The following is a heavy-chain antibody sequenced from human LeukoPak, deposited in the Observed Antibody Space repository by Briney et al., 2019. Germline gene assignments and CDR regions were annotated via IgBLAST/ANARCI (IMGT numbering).Heavy chain of an antibody. CDR2: ISYDGSNK. CDR1: GFTFSSYG. J-gene: IGHJ1*01. D-gene: IGHD3-22*01. Sequence: GGSLRLSCAASGFTFSSYGILWVRQAPGKGLEWVAVISYDGSNKYYADSVKGRFTISRDNSKNTLYLQMNSLRAEYTAVYYCGIGVPDYYDSSGRYFQHWGQGTLVTVSS. CDR3: GIGVPDYYDSSGRYFQH. V-gene: IGHV3-30*03.